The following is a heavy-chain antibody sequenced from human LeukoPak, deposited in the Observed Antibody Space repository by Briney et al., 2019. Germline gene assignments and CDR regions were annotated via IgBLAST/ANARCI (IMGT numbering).Heavy chain of an antibody. Sequence: PGGSLRLSCAASGFTFSSYGMSWVRQAPGKGLEWVSYSGTSGSSIYYADSVKGRFTISRDNAKNSVSLQMDSLRAEDTAVYYCARSRDYYMFDDWGQGTLVTVSS. D-gene: IGHD3-22*01. CDR2: SGTSGSSI. CDR3: ARSRDYYMFDD. CDR1: GFTFSSYG. J-gene: IGHJ4*02. V-gene: IGHV3-48*01.